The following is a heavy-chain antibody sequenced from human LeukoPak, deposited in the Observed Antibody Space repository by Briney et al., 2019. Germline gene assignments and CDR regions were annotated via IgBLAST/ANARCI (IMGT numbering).Heavy chain of an antibody. CDR2: ISSSSSTI. J-gene: IGHJ4*02. V-gene: IGHV3-48*01. CDR1: GFTFSSYS. D-gene: IGHD4-23*01. Sequence: GGSLRLSCAASGFTFSSYSMNWVRQAPGKGLEWVSYISSSSSTIYYADSVKGRFTISRDNSKNTLYLQMNNLRAEDTAVYYCARRAGGYSHPYDYWGQGTLVTVSS. CDR3: ARRAGGYSHPYDY.